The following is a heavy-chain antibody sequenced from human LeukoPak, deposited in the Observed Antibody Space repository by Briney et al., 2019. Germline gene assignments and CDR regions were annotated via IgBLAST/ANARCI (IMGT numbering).Heavy chain of an antibody. Sequence: GGSLRLSCAASGFTFSSYSMNWVRQAPGKGLEWVSYISSSSSTIYYADSVKGRFTISRDNDKNSLYLQMNSLRDEDTAVYYCARGDSSSWYGGYYYYGMDVWGQGTTVTVSS. V-gene: IGHV3-48*02. D-gene: IGHD6-13*01. CDR2: ISSSSSTI. CDR3: ARGDSSSWYGGYYYYGMDV. CDR1: GFTFSSYS. J-gene: IGHJ6*02.